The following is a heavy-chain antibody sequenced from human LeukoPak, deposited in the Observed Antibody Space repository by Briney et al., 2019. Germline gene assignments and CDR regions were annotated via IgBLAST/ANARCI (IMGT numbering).Heavy chain of an antibody. Sequence: ASVKVSCKASGYTFTSYYMHWVRQAPGQGLEWMGRINPNSGGTNYAQKFQGRVTMTRDTSISTAYMELSRLRSDDTAVYYCARGAYCSSTSCYIYYFDYWGQGTLVTVSS. V-gene: IGHV1-2*06. CDR1: GYTFTSYY. CDR3: ARGAYCSSTSCYIYYFDY. D-gene: IGHD2-2*01. CDR2: INPNSGGT. J-gene: IGHJ4*02.